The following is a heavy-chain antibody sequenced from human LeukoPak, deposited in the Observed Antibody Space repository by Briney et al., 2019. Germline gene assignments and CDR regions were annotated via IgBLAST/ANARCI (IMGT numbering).Heavy chain of an antibody. CDR1: EYTFTGHD. D-gene: IGHD5-12*01. V-gene: IGHV1-8*01. CDR2: MNPNLGHT. J-gene: IGHJ4*02. CDR3: ARATGTAGYYYFDY. Sequence: ASVKVSCKASEYTFTGHDINWVRQAAGQGLEWMGWMNPNLGHTGYAQQFQGRVTMTGDISIGTAYMELTNLRPEDTAIYYCARATGTAGYYYFDYWGQGALVTVSS.